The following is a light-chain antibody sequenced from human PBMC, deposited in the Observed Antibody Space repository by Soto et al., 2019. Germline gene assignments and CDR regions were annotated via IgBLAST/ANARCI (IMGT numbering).Light chain of an antibody. V-gene: IGKV3-11*01. J-gene: IGKJ1*01. CDR1: QSVSNH. Sequence: EIVLTQSPATLSLSPGERATLSCRASQSVSNHLAWYQQKPGQAPRLLISDASDRATGMPARFSGSGSGTDFTLTISSLEPEDCAVYYCQQRSDWSWTFGQGTKVEIK. CDR3: QQRSDWSWT. CDR2: DAS.